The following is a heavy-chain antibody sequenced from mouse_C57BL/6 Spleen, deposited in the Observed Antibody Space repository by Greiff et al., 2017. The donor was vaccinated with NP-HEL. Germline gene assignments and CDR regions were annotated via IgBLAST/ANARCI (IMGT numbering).Heavy chain of an antibody. J-gene: IGHJ3*01. CDR3: TRNYYGSPCAY. D-gene: IGHD1-1*01. CDR1: GFNIKDDY. V-gene: IGHV14-4*01. CDR2: IDPENGDT. Sequence: VHVKQSGAELVRPGASVKLSCTASGFNIKDDYMHWVKQRPEQGLEWIGWIDPENGDTEYASKFQGKATITADTSSNTAYLQLSSLTSEDTAVYYCTRNYYGSPCAYWGQGTLVTVSA.